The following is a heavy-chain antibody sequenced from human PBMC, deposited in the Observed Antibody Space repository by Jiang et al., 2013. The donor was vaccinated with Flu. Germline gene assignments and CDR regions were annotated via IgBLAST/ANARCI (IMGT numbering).Heavy chain of an antibody. D-gene: IGHD1-26*01. CDR2: ISSSSSYI. CDR3: ARDPRRGSYVFDP. Sequence: VQLLESGGGLVKPGGSLRLSCAASGFTFSSYSMNWVRQAPGKGLEWVSSISSSSSYIYYADSVKGRFTISRDNAKNSLYLQMNSLRAEDTAVYYCARDPRRGSYVFDPWGQGTLVTVSS. V-gene: IGHV3-21*01. J-gene: IGHJ5*02. CDR1: GFTFSSYS.